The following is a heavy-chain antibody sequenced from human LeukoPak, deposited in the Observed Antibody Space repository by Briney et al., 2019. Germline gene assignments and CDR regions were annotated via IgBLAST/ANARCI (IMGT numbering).Heavy chain of an antibody. CDR3: ARGGSSGWYVDY. CDR2: MNPNSGNT. D-gene: IGHD6-19*01. J-gene: IGHJ4*02. CDR1: GYTFTSYD. Sequence: ASVKVSCKASGYTFTSYDINWVRQATGQGLEWMGWMNPNSGNTGYAQKFQGRVTVTRNTSISTAYMELSSLRSEDTAVYYCARGGSSGWYVDYWGQGTLVTVSS. V-gene: IGHV1-8*01.